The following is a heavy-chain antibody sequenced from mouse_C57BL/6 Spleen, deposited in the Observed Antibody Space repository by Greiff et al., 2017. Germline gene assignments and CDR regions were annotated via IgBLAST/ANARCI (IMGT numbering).Heavy chain of an antibody. V-gene: IGHV1-52*01. CDR1: GYTFTSYW. Sequence: QVQLKQPGAELVRPGSSVKLSCKASGYTFTSYWMHWVKQRPIQGLEWIGNIDPSDRETHYNQKFKDKATLTVDKSSSTAYMQLSSLTSEDSAVYYGARGDGTTVVADFDYWGQGTTLTVSS. J-gene: IGHJ2*01. CDR2: IDPSDRET. D-gene: IGHD1-1*01. CDR3: ARGDGTTVVADFDY.